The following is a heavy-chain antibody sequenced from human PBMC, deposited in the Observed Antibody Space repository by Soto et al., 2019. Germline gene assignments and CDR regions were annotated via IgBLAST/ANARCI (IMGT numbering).Heavy chain of an antibody. CDR3: ARDVFQEDV. CDR1: GFTFSSYA. V-gene: IGHV3-30-3*01. J-gene: IGHJ6*02. Sequence: QVQLVESGGGVVQPGRSLRLSCAASGFTFSSYAMHWVRQAPGKGLEWVAVKLSDGSNKWHVDSVKGRFTISRDNSKNTLYLQMNSLRAEDTAVYYCARDVFQEDVWGQGTTVTVSS. CDR2: KLSDGSNK.